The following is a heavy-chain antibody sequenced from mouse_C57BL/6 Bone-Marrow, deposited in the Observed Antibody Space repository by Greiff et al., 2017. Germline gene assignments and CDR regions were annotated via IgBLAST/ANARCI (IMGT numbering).Heavy chain of an antibody. J-gene: IGHJ1*03. Sequence: EVQLQQSGPGLVKPSQSLSLTCSVTGYSITSGYYWNWIRQFPGNKLEWIGYISYDGSNNYNPSLKNRISITRDTSKNQFFLKLNSVTTEDTATYYCARALYGYDRYFDVWGTGTTVTVSS. V-gene: IGHV3-6*01. CDR1: GYSITSGYY. CDR2: ISYDGSN. CDR3: ARALYGYDRYFDV. D-gene: IGHD2-2*01.